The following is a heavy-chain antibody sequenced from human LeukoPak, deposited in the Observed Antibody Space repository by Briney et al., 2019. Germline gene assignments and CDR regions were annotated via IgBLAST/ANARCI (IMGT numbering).Heavy chain of an antibody. CDR3: ATALGYCSGGSCEIDY. CDR2: IWNDGSNK. V-gene: IGHV3-33*03. J-gene: IGHJ4*02. CDR1: GFTFRNYG. D-gene: IGHD2-15*01. Sequence: GGSLRFSCTASGFTFRNYGMHWARQAPVKGLEEVNIIWNDGSNKYYGDSVKGRFTISRDNAKNSLYLQMNSLRAEDTAVYYCATALGYCSGGSCEIDYWGQGTLVTVSS.